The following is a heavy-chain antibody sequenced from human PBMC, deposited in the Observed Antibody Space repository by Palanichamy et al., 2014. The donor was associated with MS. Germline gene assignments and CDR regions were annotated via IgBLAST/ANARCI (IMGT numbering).Heavy chain of an antibody. V-gene: IGHV3-23*01. CDR3: AEDRSVPPRVYFDY. CDR1: GFTFSSYA. CDR2: ISGSGDNT. J-gene: IGHJ4*02. D-gene: IGHD2-2*01. Sequence: EVQLLEVSGEAWYQPGGSLRLSCAASGFTFSSYAMSWVRQAPGKGLEWVSTISGSGDNTYYADSVKGWFTISRDNSKNTLHLQMNSPRAEDTAVYYCAEDRSVPPRVYFDYWGQGTLVTVSS.